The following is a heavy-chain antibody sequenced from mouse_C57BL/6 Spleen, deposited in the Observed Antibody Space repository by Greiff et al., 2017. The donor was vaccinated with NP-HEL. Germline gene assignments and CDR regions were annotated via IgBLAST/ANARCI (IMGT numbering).Heavy chain of an antibody. CDR1: GYTFTDYY. CDR2: INPNNGGT. Sequence: EVQLQQSGPELVKPGASVKISCKASGYTFTDYYMNWVKQSHGKSLEWIGDINPNNGGTSYNQKFKGKATLTVDKSSSTAYMELRSLTSEDSAVYYCASSYDGYPYAMDYWGQGTSVTVSS. J-gene: IGHJ4*01. CDR3: ASSYDGYPYAMDY. V-gene: IGHV1-26*01. D-gene: IGHD2-3*01.